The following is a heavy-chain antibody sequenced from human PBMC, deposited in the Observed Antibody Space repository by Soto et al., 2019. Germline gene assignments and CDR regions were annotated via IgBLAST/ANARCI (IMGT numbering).Heavy chain of an antibody. D-gene: IGHD3-9*01. CDR1: GESMNSGKYY. CDR3: ARLEGLATISYYFDF. J-gene: IGHJ4*02. Sequence: SETLSVTCSVAGESMNSGKYYWGGIRQPPGKGLKWIGRSYYRGNTYNNPSLQTRVTISQDKSKSQYSLKLNSVTAADSALYFCARLEGLATISYYFDFWGQGALVTVSS. CDR2: SYYRGNT. V-gene: IGHV4-39*01.